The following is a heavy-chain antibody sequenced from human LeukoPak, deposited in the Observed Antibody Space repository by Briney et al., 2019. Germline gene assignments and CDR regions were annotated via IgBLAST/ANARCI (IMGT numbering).Heavy chain of an antibody. D-gene: IGHD3-10*01. CDR2: IKQDGSEK. CDR3: ARAGNYYGRHTNWFDP. CDR1: GFTFTSYW. Sequence: GGSLRLSCAASGFTFTSYWMSWVRQAPGKGLEWVANIKQDGSEKYHVDSVKGRFTISRDNAKNSLYLQMNSLRAEDTAVYYCARAGNYYGRHTNWFDPWGQGTLVTVSS. J-gene: IGHJ5*02. V-gene: IGHV3-7*01.